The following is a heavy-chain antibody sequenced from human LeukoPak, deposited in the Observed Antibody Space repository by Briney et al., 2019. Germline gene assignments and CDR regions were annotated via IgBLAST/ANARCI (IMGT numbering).Heavy chain of an antibody. V-gene: IGHV3-15*01. J-gene: IGHJ4*02. CDR3: TSEDQGGFDY. D-gene: IGHD1-26*01. CDR1: GFTNAW. Sequence: GGSLRLSCAASGFTNAWMSWVRQAPGKGLEWVGRIKSKTDGGTTDYAAPVKGRFTVSRDDLKNTLYLQMNSLKTEDTAVYYCTSEDQGGFDYWGQGTLVVVSS. CDR2: IKSKTDGGTT.